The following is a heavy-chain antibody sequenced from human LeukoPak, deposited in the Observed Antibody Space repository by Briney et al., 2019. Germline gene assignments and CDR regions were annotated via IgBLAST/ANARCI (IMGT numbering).Heavy chain of an antibody. V-gene: IGHV4-59*01. J-gene: IGHJ6*03. D-gene: IGHD3-10*01. CDR2: IYYSGSTNY. Sequence: SETLSLTCTVSGGFINSCYWSWIRQPPGKGPEWIGYIYYSGSTNYNYNPSLKGRVTISVDTSKNHFSLKLSSVTAADTAVYYCAREDSGSYYNFYYFYMDVWGKGTTVTIS. CDR3: AREDSGSYYNFYYFYMDV. CDR1: GGFINSCY.